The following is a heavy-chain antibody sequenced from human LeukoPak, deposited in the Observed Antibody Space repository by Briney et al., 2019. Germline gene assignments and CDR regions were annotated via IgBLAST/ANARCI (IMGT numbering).Heavy chain of an antibody. J-gene: IGHJ5*02. V-gene: IGHV4-39*07. Sequence: SETLSLTCTVSGGSISSSSYYWGWIRQPPGKGLEWIGSIYYSGSTYYNPSLKSRVTISVDTSKTQFSLKLSSVTAADTAVYYCARGGYYGSGNDFRFDPWGQGTLVTVSS. CDR2: IYYSGST. CDR3: ARGGYYGSGNDFRFDP. D-gene: IGHD3-10*01. CDR1: GGSISSSSYY.